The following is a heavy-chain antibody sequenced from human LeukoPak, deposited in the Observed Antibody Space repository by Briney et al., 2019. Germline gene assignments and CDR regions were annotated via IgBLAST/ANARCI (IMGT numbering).Heavy chain of an antibody. CDR1: GFTFSSYA. CDR3: ARAPGSERYGMDV. Sequence: GGSLRLACAASGFTFSSYAMHWVRQAPGKGLEWVAVISYDGSNKYYADSVKGRFTISRDNSKNTLYLQMNSLRAEDTAVYYCARAPGSERYGMDVWGQGTTVTVSS. V-gene: IGHV3-30-3*01. CDR2: ISYDGSNK. D-gene: IGHD3-10*01. J-gene: IGHJ6*02.